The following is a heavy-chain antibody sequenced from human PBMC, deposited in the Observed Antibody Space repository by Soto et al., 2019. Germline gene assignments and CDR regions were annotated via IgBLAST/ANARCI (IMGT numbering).Heavy chain of an antibody. J-gene: IGHJ4*02. V-gene: IGHV3-30-3*01. CDR3: ARTPTLYYYGSSGYLDY. Sequence: FLRLSCAASGFTFSSYAMHWVRQAPGKGLEWVAVISYDGSNKYYADSVKGRFTISRDNSKNTLYLQMNSLRAEDTAVYYCARTPTLYYYGSSGYLDYWGQGTLVTVSS. CDR1: GFTFSSYA. D-gene: IGHD3-22*01. CDR2: ISYDGSNK.